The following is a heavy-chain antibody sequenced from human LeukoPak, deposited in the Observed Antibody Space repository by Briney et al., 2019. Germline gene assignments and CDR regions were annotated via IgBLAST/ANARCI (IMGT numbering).Heavy chain of an antibody. Sequence: SVKVSCKASGGTFSSYAISWVRQAPGQGLEWMGGIIPIFGTANYAQKFQGRVTITADEPTSTAYMELSSLRSEDTAVYYCARDSFRGIDQGYSGYELPFSFDYWGQGTLVTVSS. CDR1: GGTFSSYA. D-gene: IGHD5-12*01. CDR3: ARDSFRGIDQGYSGYELPFSFDY. J-gene: IGHJ4*02. CDR2: IIPIFGTA. V-gene: IGHV1-69*13.